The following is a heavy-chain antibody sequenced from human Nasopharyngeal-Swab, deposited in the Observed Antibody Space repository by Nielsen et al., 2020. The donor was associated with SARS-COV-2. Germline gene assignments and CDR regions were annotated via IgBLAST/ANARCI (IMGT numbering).Heavy chain of an antibody. V-gene: IGHV3-74*01. D-gene: IGHD4-23*01. CDR2: INIDGSVR. CDR1: GYTFSSYW. CDR3: TRDIGGKYGY. J-gene: IGHJ4*02. Sequence: GESLKISCTASGYTFSSYWMHWVRQVPGKGLVWVSRINIDGSVRDYADSVKGRFTISRDNARNTLYLQMNSLRGDDTAVYYCTRDIGGKYGYWVQGNLVTVSS.